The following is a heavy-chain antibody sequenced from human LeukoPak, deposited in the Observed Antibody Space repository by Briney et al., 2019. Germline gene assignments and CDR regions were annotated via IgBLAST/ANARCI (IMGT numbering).Heavy chain of an antibody. CDR2: INHSGST. Sequence: SETLSLTCTVSGYSIGSSYYWGWIRQPPGKGLEWIGNINHSGSTYFNPSLKSRVTISVDTSKNQFSLKLSSVTAADTAVYYCAREGYYNKAPDYWGQGTLVTVSS. V-gene: IGHV4-38-2*02. J-gene: IGHJ4*02. CDR1: GYSIGSSYY. CDR3: AREGYYNKAPDY. D-gene: IGHD3-22*01.